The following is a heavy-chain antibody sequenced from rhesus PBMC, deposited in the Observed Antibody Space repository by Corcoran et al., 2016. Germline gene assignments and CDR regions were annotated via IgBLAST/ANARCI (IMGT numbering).Heavy chain of an antibody. CDR1: GFTFSDYY. J-gene: IGHJ4*01. CDR2: IRSKAYGGTA. CDR3: TKDQYSFDY. D-gene: IGHD2-15*01. Sequence: EVQLVESGGGLVQPGGSLRLSCAASGFTFSDYYMYWVHQAPGKGLEWVGFIRSKAYGGTAENAASVKGRFTISRDDSKSIAYLQMSSLKTEDTAVYYCTKDQYSFDYWGQGVLVTVSS. V-gene: IGHV3-184*01.